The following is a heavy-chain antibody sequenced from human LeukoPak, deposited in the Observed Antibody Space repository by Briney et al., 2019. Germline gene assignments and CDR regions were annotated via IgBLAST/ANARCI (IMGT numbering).Heavy chain of an antibody. D-gene: IGHD2-2*01. CDR3: STVGSSWAVDY. J-gene: IGHJ4*02. CDR2: IKSKTNGGTI. CDR1: GFTFSNAW. V-gene: IGHV3-15*01. Sequence: GGSLRLSCAASGFTFSNAWMSWVRQAPGKGLEWVGRIKSKTNGGTIDYAPPVKGRFTISRDDSKNALYLQMNSLQTEDTGVYFCSTVGSSWAVDYWGQGTLVTVSS.